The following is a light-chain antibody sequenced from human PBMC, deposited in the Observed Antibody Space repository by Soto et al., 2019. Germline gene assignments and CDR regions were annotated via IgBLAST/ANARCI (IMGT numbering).Light chain of an antibody. V-gene: IGKV3-11*01. CDR1: QSVSSY. J-gene: IGKJ5*01. Sequence: EIVLTQSPATQSLSPGERAHLSCGASQSVSSYLAWYQQKPGQAPRLLIYDASNRATGIPARFSGSGSGTDFTLTISSLEPEDFAVYYCQQRSNWPPSITFGQGTRLEIK. CDR2: DAS. CDR3: QQRSNWPPSIT.